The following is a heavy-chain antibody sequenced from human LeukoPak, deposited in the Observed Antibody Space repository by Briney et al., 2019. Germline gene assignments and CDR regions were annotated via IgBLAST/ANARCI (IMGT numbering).Heavy chain of an antibody. Sequence: GGSLRLSCMTSGFSFGSYAMNWVRQAPGKGLEWVASTSGSGGSKYFADSVKGRFTISRNNAKNTLYLQMANLSTEDTAVYFCARDRWEFPKRRAYFDYWGQGTPVTVSS. CDR3: ARDRWEFPKRRAYFDY. D-gene: IGHD1-26*01. CDR1: GFSFGSYA. V-gene: IGHV3-23*01. J-gene: IGHJ4*02. CDR2: TSGSGGSK.